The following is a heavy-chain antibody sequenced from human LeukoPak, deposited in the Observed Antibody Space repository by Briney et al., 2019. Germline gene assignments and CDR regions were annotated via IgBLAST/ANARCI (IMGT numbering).Heavy chain of an antibody. V-gene: IGHV3-30*02. CDR1: GFTFSSYG. CDR2: IRYDGSNK. CDR3: AKDRRSSGWYLDYYYMDV. D-gene: IGHD6-19*01. Sequence: SGGSLRLSCAASGFTFSSYGMHWVRQAPGKGLEWVAFIRYDGSNKYYADSVKGRFTISRDNSKNTLYLQMNSLRAEDTAVYYCAKDRRSSGWYLDYYYMDVWGKGTTVTISS. J-gene: IGHJ6*03.